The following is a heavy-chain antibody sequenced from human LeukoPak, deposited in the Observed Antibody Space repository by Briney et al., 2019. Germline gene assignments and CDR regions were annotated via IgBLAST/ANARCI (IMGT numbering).Heavy chain of an antibody. J-gene: IGHJ4*02. CDR2: INPNSGGT. CDR1: GYTFTGYY. CDR3: ATILGVVLTYSS. Sequence: ASVKVSCKASGYTFTGYYMHWVRQAPGQGLEWMGWINPNSGGTNYAQKFQGRVTMTEDTSTDTAYMELSSLRSEDTAVYYCATILGVVLTYSSWGQGTLVTISS. D-gene: IGHD6-13*01. V-gene: IGHV1-2*02.